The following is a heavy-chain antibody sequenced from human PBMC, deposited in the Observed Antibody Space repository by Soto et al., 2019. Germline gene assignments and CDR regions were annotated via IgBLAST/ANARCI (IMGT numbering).Heavy chain of an antibody. CDR1: GGSISSYY. D-gene: IGHD6-13*01. CDR3: ARARVQLDAFDI. Sequence: QVQLQESGPGLVKPSETLSLTCTVSGGSISSYYWSWIRQPPGKGLEWIGYIYYSGSTNYNPSLKRRVTISVDTSKNRFSLKLSSVTAADTAVYYCARARVQLDAFDIWGQGTMVTVSS. CDR2: IYYSGST. V-gene: IGHV4-59*01. J-gene: IGHJ3*02.